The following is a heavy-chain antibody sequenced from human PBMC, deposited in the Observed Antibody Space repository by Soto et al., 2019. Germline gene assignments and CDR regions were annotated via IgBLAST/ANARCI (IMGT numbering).Heavy chain of an antibody. V-gene: IGHV3-30*18. D-gene: IGHD4-17*01. Sequence: QVQLVESGGGAVQPGRSLXLSCAASGFTFDSHGMHWVRQAPGKGLEWVAVISSDGNNKYYADSVKGRFTISRDNFNNILYLQMSSLRAEDTAVYYCAKDLLPNTVTTCGSWGQGTLVTVSS. CDR3: AKDLLPNTVTTCGS. CDR1: GFTFDSHG. J-gene: IGHJ5*02. CDR2: ISSDGNNK.